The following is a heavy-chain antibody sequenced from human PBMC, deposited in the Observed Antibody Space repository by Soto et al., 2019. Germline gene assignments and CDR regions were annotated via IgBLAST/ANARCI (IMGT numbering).Heavy chain of an antibody. V-gene: IGHV3-48*03. CDR1: GFTFSSYE. J-gene: IGHJ6*02. CDR3: ARKARSYYGMDV. CDR2: ISSSGSTI. Sequence: PGGSLRLSCAASGFTFSSYEMNWVRQAPGKGLEWVSYISSSGSTIYYADSVKGRFTISRDNAKNPLYLQMNSLRAEDTAVYYCARKARSYYGMDVWGQGTTVTVSS.